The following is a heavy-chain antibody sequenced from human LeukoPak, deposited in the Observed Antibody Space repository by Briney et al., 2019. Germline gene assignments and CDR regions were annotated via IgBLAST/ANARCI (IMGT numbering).Heavy chain of an antibody. Sequence: PRGSQRLSCARSGFIFSTYVMNWVRQAPGRGLEWVSAIGGDWTQYANSVKGRFTVSRDNSNNTLYLQMSSLRVEDTAVYYCASRDSCSGGSCYGLAYWGQGILVTVSS. J-gene: IGHJ4*02. CDR3: ASRDSCSGGSCYGLAY. D-gene: IGHD2-15*01. V-gene: IGHV3-23*01. CDR1: GFIFSTYV. CDR2: IGGDWT.